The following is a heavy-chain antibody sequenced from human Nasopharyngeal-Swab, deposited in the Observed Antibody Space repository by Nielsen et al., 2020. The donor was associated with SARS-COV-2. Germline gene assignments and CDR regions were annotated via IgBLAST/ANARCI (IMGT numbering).Heavy chain of an antibody. CDR3: ARRDSSTLYFDY. Sequence: GSLRLSCTVSGGSSSSRRYYWGWIRQPPGKGLEWMGSIYYSGSTYYNPSLKSRVTISVDTSKNHFSLKLSSVTAADTAVYYCARRDSSTLYFDYWGQGTLVTVSS. CDR1: GGSSSSRRYY. V-gene: IGHV4-39*01. D-gene: IGHD6-13*01. J-gene: IGHJ4*02. CDR2: IYYSGST.